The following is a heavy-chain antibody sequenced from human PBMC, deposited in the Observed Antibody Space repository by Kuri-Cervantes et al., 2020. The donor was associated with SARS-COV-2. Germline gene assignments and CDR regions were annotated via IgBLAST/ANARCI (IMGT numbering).Heavy chain of an antibody. D-gene: IGHD1-1*01. J-gene: IGHJ3*02. CDR3: AAELADAFDI. CDR1: GFTFSSYG. Sequence: GESLKISCAASGFTFSSYGMHWVRQAPGKGLEWVAVISYDGSNKYYADSVKGRFTISRDNSKNTLYLQMSSLRAEDTAVYYCAAELADAFDIWGQGTMVTVSS. CDR2: ISYDGSNK. V-gene: IGHV3-30*03.